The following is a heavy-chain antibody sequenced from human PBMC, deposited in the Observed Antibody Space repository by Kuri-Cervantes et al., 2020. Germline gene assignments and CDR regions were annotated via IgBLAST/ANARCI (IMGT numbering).Heavy chain of an antibody. D-gene: IGHD4-23*01. CDR1: GFTFSNAW. CDR3: ARAVVTHFDY. Sequence: GGSLRLSCAASGFTFSNAWMSWVRQAPGKGLEWVAVISYDGSNKYYADSVKGRFTISRDNSKNTLYLQMNSLRAEDTAVYYCARAVVTHFDYWGQGTLVTVSS. CDR2: ISYDGSNK. V-gene: IGHV3-30-3*01. J-gene: IGHJ4*02.